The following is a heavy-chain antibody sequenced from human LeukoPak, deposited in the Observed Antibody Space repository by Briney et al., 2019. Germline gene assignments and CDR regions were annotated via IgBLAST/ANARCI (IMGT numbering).Heavy chain of an antibody. J-gene: IGHJ4*02. V-gene: IGHV3-23*01. CDR1: GFTFNNYN. Sequence: GGSLRLSCAASGFTFNNYNMNWVRQAPGKALEWVSSITDSGDKTYYADSVKGRFTISRDNSKNALYLQMSSLRADDTAIYYCAMEDFEAYWGQETLVTVFS. CDR3: AMEDFEAY. CDR2: ITDSGDKT. D-gene: IGHD1-1*01.